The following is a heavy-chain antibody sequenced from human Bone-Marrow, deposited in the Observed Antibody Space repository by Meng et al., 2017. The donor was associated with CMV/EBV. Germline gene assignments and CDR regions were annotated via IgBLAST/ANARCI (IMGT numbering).Heavy chain of an antibody. V-gene: IGHV1-69*02. Sequence: SAMVFCKAAGGTFSSSTISWVRQAPAQGLKWMGRIIPILGIANYAQKFQGRVTITADKSTSTAYMEPSSLRSEDTAVYYCAKLRRHGYNSGGRFDYWGQGTLVTVSS. CDR1: GGTFSSST. CDR2: IIPILGIA. J-gene: IGHJ4*03. CDR3: AKLRRHGYNSGGRFDY. D-gene: IGHD5-24*01.